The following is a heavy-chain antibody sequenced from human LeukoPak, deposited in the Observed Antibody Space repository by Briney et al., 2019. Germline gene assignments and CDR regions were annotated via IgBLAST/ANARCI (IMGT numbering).Heavy chain of an antibody. J-gene: IGHJ5*02. CDR1: GGSISSYY. V-gene: IGHV4-4*09. D-gene: IGHD2-2*01. CDR3: AQSYCSSTSCYRSLFDP. CDR2: IYSSGCT. Sequence: SETLSLTCTVSGGSISSYYWSWLRQPPGKGLEWIGYIYSSGCTNYNPSLMSRVTISVDTSKNQFSPMLTSVPAADTALYYCAQSYCSSTSCYRSLFDPWGQGTLVTVSS.